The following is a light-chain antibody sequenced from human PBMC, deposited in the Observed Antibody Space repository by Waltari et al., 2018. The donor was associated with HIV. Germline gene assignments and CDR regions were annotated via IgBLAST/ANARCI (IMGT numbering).Light chain of an antibody. J-gene: IGKJ4*01. CDR2: VGS. CDR3: MQALQTPLT. V-gene: IGKV2-28*01. CDR1: QSLLHSNGFNY. Sequence: DIVLTQSPRSLPVTPGEPASISCRSSQSLLHSNGFNYLDWYLQKPGQSPQLPIYVGSIRASGVPDRFSGSGSGTDFTLKISRVEAEDVGVYYCMQALQTPLTFGGGTKVEIK.